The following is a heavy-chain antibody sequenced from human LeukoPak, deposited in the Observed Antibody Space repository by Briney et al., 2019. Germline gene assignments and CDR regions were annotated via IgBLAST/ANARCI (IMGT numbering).Heavy chain of an antibody. CDR2: ISGSGGST. CDR1: GFTFSSYA. D-gene: IGHD4-23*01. V-gene: IGHV3-23*01. Sequence: GGSLRLSCAASGFTFSSYAMSWVRQALGKGLEWVSAISGSGGSTYYADSVKGRFTISRDNSKNTLYLQMNSLRAEDTAVYYCAKSYGGNLYYFDYWGQGTLVTVSS. CDR3: AKSYGGNLYYFDY. J-gene: IGHJ4*02.